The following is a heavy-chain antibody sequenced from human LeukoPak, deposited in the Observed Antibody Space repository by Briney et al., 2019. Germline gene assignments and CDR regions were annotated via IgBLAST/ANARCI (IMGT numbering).Heavy chain of an antibody. V-gene: IGHV4-59*01. Sequence: SETLSLTCAVYGGSFSGYYWSWIRQPPGKGLEWIGYIYHTGSTNYNPSLKSRVTISVDTSKNQFSLKLSSVTAADTAVYYCARSGRGEDYWGQGTLVTVSS. D-gene: IGHD3-16*01. CDR1: GGSFSGYY. CDR2: IYHTGST. J-gene: IGHJ4*02. CDR3: ARSGRGEDY.